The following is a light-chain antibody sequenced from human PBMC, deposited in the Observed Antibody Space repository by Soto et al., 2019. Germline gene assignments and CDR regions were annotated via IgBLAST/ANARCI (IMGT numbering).Light chain of an antibody. CDR2: GAS. CDR3: QQYNDWPPWT. V-gene: IGKV3-15*01. Sequence: EIVMTQSPATLSVSPGERATLSCRASQSVRSDLAWYQQRPGQAPRLLIYGASTRATGIPARFSGSGSGTEFTLTISSLQSEDFALYYCQQYNDWPPWTVGQGTKVDIK. CDR1: QSVRSD. J-gene: IGKJ1*01.